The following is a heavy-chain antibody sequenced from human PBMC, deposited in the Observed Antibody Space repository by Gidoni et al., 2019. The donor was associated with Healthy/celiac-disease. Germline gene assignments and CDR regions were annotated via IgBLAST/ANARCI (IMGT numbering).Heavy chain of an antibody. J-gene: IGHJ4*02. CDR1: GFPFSSYA. Sequence: QVQLVESGGGVVQPGRSLRLSCAASGFPFSSYAMHWVRQAPGKGLEWVAVISYDGSNKYYADSVKGLFTISRDNSKNTLYLQMNSLRAEDTAVYYCARVRGSILGHFDYWGQGTLVTVSS. D-gene: IGHD1-26*01. CDR3: ARVRGSILGHFDY. V-gene: IGHV3-30-3*01. CDR2: ISYDGSNK.